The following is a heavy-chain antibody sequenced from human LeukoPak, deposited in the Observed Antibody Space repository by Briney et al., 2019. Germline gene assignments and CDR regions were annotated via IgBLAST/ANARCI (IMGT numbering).Heavy chain of an antibody. V-gene: IGHV1-46*01. CDR2: VNPSGGST. CDR1: GYTFTGYY. D-gene: IGHD1-26*01. Sequence: ASVKVSCKASGYTFTGYYMHWVRQAPGQGLEWMGIVNPSGGSTSYAQKFQGRVTMTRDMSTSTVYMELSSLRSEDTAVYYCARDTHSGSYFGWGQGTLVTVSS. CDR3: ARDTHSGSYFG. J-gene: IGHJ4*02.